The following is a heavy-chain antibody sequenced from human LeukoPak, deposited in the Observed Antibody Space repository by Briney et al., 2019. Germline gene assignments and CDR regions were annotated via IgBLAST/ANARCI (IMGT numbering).Heavy chain of an antibody. V-gene: IGHV3-30*19. D-gene: IGHD3-22*01. CDR3: ARSSMIVVVITPNYYFDY. CDR1: GFTFSSYG. J-gene: IGHJ4*02. CDR2: IWYDGSNK. Sequence: GGSLRLSCAASGFTFSSYGMHWVRQAPGKGLEWVAVIWYDGSNKYYADSVKGRFTISRDNSKNTLYLQMNSLRAEDTAVYYCARSSMIVVVITPNYYFDYWGQGTLVTVSS.